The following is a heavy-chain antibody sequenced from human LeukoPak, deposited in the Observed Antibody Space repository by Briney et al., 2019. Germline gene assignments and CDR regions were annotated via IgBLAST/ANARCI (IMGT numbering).Heavy chain of an antibody. CDR1: GGSFSGYY. J-gene: IGHJ5*02. Sequence: PSETLSLTCAVYGGSFSGYYWSWIRQPPGKGLEWIGEINHSGSTNYNPSLKSRVTILVDTSKNQFSLNLSSVTAADTAVYYCARGRTFDPWGQGTLVTVSS. V-gene: IGHV4-34*01. CDR3: ARGRTFDP. CDR2: INHSGST.